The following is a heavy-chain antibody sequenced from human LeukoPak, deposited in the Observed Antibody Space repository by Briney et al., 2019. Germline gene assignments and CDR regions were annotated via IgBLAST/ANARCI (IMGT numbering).Heavy chain of an antibody. CDR3: ARHSTSWLIGY. D-gene: IGHD6-13*01. CDR2: IYYSGST. CDR1: GGSISGYY. Sequence: SETLSLTCTVSGGSISGYYWSWIPQPPGKGLEWIGYIYYSGSTNYNPSLKSRVTISVDTSKNQFSLKLSSVTAADTALYYCARHSTSWLIGYWGQGTLVTVSS. J-gene: IGHJ4*02. V-gene: IGHV4-59*08.